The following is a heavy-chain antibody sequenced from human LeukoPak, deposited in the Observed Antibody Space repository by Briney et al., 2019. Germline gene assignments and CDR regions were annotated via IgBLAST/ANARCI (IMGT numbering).Heavy chain of an antibody. Sequence: GGSLRLSCAASGFTFSSYGMSWVRQAPGKGLEWVSAISGSGGNTYYADSVKGRFTISRDNSKNTLYLQMNSLRAEDTAVYYCAKLFAVAGDAFDIWGQGTMVTVSS. V-gene: IGHV3-23*01. CDR1: GFTFSSYG. CDR2: ISGSGGNT. CDR3: AKLFAVAGDAFDI. J-gene: IGHJ3*02. D-gene: IGHD6-19*01.